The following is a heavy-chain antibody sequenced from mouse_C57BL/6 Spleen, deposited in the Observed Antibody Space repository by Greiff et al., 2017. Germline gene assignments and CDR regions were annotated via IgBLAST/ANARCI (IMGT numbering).Heavy chain of an antibody. J-gene: IGHJ1*03. CDR2: INPNNGGT. V-gene: IGHV1-18*01. CDR1: GYTFTDYN. Sequence: SGPELVKPGASVKIPCKASGYTFTDYNMDWVKQSHGKSLEWIGDINPNNGGTIYNQKFKGKATLTVDKSSSTAYMELRSLTSEDTAVYYCARGDYDYDGYFDVWGTGTTVTVSS. CDR3: ARGDYDYDGYFDV. D-gene: IGHD2-4*01.